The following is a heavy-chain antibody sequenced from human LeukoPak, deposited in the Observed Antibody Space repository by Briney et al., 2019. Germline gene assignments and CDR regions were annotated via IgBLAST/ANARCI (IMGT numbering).Heavy chain of an antibody. V-gene: IGHV1-2*02. Sequence: ASVKVSCKASGYTFTGYYMHWVRQAPGQGLEWMVWINPNSGGTNYAQKFQGRVTMTRDTSISTAYMELSRLRSDDTAVYYCARTLVTAGGWFDPWGQGTLVTVSS. J-gene: IGHJ5*02. D-gene: IGHD2-2*01. CDR1: GYTFTGYY. CDR2: INPNSGGT. CDR3: ARTLVTAGGWFDP.